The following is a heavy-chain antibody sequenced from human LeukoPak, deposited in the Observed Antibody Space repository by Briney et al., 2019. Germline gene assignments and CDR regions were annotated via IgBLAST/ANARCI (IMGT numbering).Heavy chain of an antibody. CDR2: INPNSGGT. D-gene: IGHD1-26*01. J-gene: IGHJ4*02. Sequence: ASVKVSCKASGYTFTGYYMHWVRQAPGQGLEWMGWINPNSGGTNYAQKFQGRVTMTRDTSISTAYMELSRLRTDDTAVYYCARSQRIVGASMYWGQGTLVTVSS. V-gene: IGHV1-2*02. CDR3: ARSQRIVGASMY. CDR1: GYTFTGYY.